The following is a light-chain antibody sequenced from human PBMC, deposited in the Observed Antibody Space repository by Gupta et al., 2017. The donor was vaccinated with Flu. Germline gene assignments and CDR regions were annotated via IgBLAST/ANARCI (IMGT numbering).Light chain of an antibody. CDR3: QQDYYGHHFT. V-gene: IGKV1-33*01. CDR1: EDINRY. Sequence: DVQMTQSPASLSASVGDRVVITCQATEDINRYLNWYQFKPGKAPTLLIYDASNLETGVPSRFSGNGYGKHFTLTISSRQAEDTATYYCQQDYYGHHFTFGPGTKVDVK. CDR2: DAS. J-gene: IGKJ3*01.